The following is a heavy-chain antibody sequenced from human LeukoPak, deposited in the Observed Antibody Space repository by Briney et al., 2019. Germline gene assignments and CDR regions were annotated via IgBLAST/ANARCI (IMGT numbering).Heavy chain of an antibody. J-gene: IGHJ4*02. V-gene: IGHV3-7*03. CDR3: ANHDYGDFLDY. CDR2: IKQDGSEK. D-gene: IGHD4-17*01. Sequence: GGSLRLSCAASGFTFSSYWMSWVRQAPGKGLEWVANIKQDGSEKYYVDSVKGRFTISRDNAKNSLYLQMNSLRAEDTAVYYRANHDYGDFLDYWGQGTLVTVSS. CDR1: GFTFSSYW.